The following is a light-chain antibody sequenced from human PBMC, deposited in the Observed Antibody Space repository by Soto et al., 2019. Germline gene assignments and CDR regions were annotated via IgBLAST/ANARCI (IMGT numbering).Light chain of an antibody. Sequence: QTASVSASPGQSITISCTGSDSDVGSYDLVSWYQQHPDKAPKLLIYEVTKRPSGVSNRFSGSKSDNTASLTISGLQAEDEADYYCSSYAGTSHYVFGTGTKVTVL. V-gene: IGLV2-23*02. J-gene: IGLJ1*01. CDR2: EVT. CDR1: DSDVGSYDL. CDR3: SSYAGTSHYV.